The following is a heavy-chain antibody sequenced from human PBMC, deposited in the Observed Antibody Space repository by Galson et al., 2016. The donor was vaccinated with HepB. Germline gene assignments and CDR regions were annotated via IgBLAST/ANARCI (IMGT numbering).Heavy chain of an antibody. D-gene: IGHD2-15*01. J-gene: IGHJ5*02. Sequence: LRLSCAASGISFSDTYMSWMRQAPGKGLECISYISSNNSDVFYADSVKGRFTISRDNAKKSLSLQMSSLRTDDTAVYYCARVQPGRAANRAYNWFDPWGQGTLVTVSS. CDR3: ARVQPGRAANRAYNWFDP. CDR2: ISSNNSDV. V-gene: IGHV3-11*01. CDR1: GISFSDTY.